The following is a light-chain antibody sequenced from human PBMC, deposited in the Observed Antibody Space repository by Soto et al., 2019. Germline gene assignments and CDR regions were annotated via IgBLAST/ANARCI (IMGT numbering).Light chain of an antibody. J-gene: IGKJ2*01. CDR3: QSYNDWPFA. CDR2: GVS. CDR1: QSLFGF. Sequence: DIVLTQSPATLSVSPGDTVTLSCRASQSLFGFLAWYQHKPGQAPRLLMYGVSTRSTGIPARFSGGGSATDFTLTISSLQTEDSALYFCQSYNDWPFASGLGTRLEI. V-gene: IGKV3-15*01.